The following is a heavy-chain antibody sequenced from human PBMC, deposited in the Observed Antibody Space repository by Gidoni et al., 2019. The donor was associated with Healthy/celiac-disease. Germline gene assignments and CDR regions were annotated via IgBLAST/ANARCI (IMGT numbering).Heavy chain of an antibody. D-gene: IGHD2-15*01. CDR3: ARDRKQLYCSGGSCYWEWFDP. V-gene: IGHV3-21*01. Sequence: EVQLVESGGGMVKPGGSLRLSCAASGFTFNSYSMTWVRQAPGKGLEWVSSISSSSSYIYYADSVKGRFTISRDNAKNSLYLQMNSLRAEDTAVYYCARDRKQLYCSGGSCYWEWFDPWGQGTLVTVSS. J-gene: IGHJ5*02. CDR2: ISSSSSYI. CDR1: GFTFNSYS.